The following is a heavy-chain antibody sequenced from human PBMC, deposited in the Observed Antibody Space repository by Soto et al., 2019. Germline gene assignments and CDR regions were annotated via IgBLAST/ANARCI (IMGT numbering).Heavy chain of an antibody. D-gene: IGHD3-3*01. J-gene: IGHJ4*02. V-gene: IGHV4-39*01. Sequence: SESLSLTCTVSGCSISSSSYYWGWIRQPPGKGLEWIGSIYYSGSTCYNPSLKSRVTISVDTSKNQFSLKLSSVTAADTAVYYGARHLYDFGSGYLPNFDYWGQGTLVTVSS. CDR1: GCSISSSSYY. CDR3: ARHLYDFGSGYLPNFDY. CDR2: IYYSGST.